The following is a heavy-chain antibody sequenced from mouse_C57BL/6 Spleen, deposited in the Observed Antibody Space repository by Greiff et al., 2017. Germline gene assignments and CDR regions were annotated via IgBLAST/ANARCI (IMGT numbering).Heavy chain of an antibody. D-gene: IGHD3-1*01. J-gene: IGHJ4*01. CDR3: ARHEDPALAMDY. Sequence: QVHVKQSGAELVKPGASVKLSCKASGYTFTEYTIHWVKQRSGQGLEWIGWFYPGSGSIKYNEKFKDKATLTADKSSSTVYMELSRLTSEDSAVYFCARHEDPALAMDYWGQGTSVTVSS. CDR2: FYPGSGSI. CDR1: GYTFTEYT. V-gene: IGHV1-62-2*01.